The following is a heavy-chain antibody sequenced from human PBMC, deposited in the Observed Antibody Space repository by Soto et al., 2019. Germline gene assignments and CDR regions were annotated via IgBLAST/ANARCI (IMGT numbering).Heavy chain of an antibody. D-gene: IGHD6-19*01. J-gene: IGHJ4*02. Sequence: ASVKVSCKASGYTFTSYDIKWVRQATGQGLEWMGWMNPNSGNTGYAQKFQGRVTMTRNTSISTAYMELSSLRSEDTAVYYCARRPRYSSGWAFDYWGQGTLVTVSS. CDR2: MNPNSGNT. CDR1: GYTFTSYD. V-gene: IGHV1-8*01. CDR3: ARRPRYSSGWAFDY.